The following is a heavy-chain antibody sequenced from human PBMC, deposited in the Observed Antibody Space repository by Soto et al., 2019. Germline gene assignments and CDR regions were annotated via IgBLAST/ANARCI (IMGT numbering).Heavy chain of an antibody. Sequence: GGSLRLSCAASGFTVSNNYMSWVRQAPGEGLEWVSVIYNGGSTYYGDSMKGRFTISRDISQNTLYLQMNSLRVEDTAVYYCARGHYGSPPGYLDYWGQGTLVNVS. CDR2: IYNGGST. CDR1: GFTVSNNY. D-gene: IGHD3-10*01. V-gene: IGHV3-66*01. J-gene: IGHJ4*02. CDR3: ARGHYGSPPGYLDY.